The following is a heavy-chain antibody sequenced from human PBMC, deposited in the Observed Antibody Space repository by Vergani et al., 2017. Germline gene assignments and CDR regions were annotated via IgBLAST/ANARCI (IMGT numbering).Heavy chain of an antibody. Sequence: EVQLLESGGGLVQPGGSLRLSCAASGFTFSSYAMSWVCQAPGKGLEWVSAISGSGGSTYYADSVKGRFTISRDNSKNTLYLQMNSLRAEDTAVYYCAKDSGRDGYNYYYYYGMDVWGQGTTVTVSS. V-gene: IGHV3-23*01. J-gene: IGHJ6*02. D-gene: IGHD5-24*01. CDR3: AKDSGRDGYNYYYYYGMDV. CDR1: GFTFSSYA. CDR2: ISGSGGST.